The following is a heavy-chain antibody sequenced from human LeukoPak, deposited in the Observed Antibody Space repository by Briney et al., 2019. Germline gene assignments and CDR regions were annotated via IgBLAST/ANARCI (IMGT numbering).Heavy chain of an antibody. Sequence: SETLCLTCAVYGGSFSGSYWSWIRQPPGKGLEWIGEINHSGSTNYNPSLTSRVTISVDTSKNQFSLKLRSVTAAGTAVYYWARVPGYYDSSGSTDKGGEGTLVSVSS. CDR1: GGSFSGSY. CDR2: INHSGST. V-gene: IGHV4-34*01. J-gene: IGHJ4*02. CDR3: ARVPGYYDSSGSTDK. D-gene: IGHD3-22*01.